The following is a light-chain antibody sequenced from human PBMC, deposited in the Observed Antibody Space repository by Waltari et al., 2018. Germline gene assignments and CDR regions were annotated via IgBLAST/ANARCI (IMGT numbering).Light chain of an antibody. CDR1: QSVSSN. Sequence: LSVSPGERATLSCRASQSVSSNLAWYQQKPGQAPRLLIYGASTRATGIPARFSGSGSGTEFTLTISSMQSEDFAVYYCQQYNNWPSITFGQGTRLEIK. V-gene: IGKV3-15*01. CDR3: QQYNNWPSIT. CDR2: GAS. J-gene: IGKJ5*01.